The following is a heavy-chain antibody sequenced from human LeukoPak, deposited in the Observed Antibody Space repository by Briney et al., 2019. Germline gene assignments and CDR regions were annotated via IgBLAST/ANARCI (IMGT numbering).Heavy chain of an antibody. V-gene: IGHV3-53*01. CDR3: ARAIVGATTRSFDY. D-gene: IGHD1-26*01. CDR1: GFAVSSHF. Sequence: GGSLRLSCAASGFAVSSHFMSWVRQAPRMGLEWVSVIYSDGSTYYADSVKGRFSISRDNSRNTLYLQMNGLRAEDTAVFYCARAIVGATTRSFDYWGQGTLVTVSS. J-gene: IGHJ4*02. CDR2: IYSDGST.